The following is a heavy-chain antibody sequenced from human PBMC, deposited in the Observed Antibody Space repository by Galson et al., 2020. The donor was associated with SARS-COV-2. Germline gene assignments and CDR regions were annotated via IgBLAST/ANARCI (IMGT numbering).Heavy chain of an antibody. CDR2: MYYSGST. CDR3: ARHSYSSGWTYFYGLGV. Sequence: SETLSLTCTVSGGSITSSYDYWGWIRQPPGKGLEWIASMYYSGSTYYTPSLESRVTMSVDTSKNQFSLRLNSVTAADTAVYYCARHSYSSGWTYFYGLGVWGQGTTVTVSS. V-gene: IGHV4-39*01. CDR1: GGSITSSYDY. J-gene: IGHJ6*02. D-gene: IGHD6-19*01.